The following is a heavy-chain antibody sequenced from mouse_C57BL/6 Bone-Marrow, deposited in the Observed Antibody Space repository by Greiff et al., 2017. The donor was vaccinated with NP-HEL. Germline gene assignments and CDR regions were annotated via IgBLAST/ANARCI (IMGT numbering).Heavy chain of an antibody. D-gene: IGHD2-5*01. CDR2: IRSKSNNYAT. Sequence: EVKLVESGGGLVQPKGSLKLSCAASGFSFNTYAMNWVRQAPGKGLEWVARIRSKSNNYATYYADSVKDRFTISRDDSESMLYLQMNNLKTEDTAMYYCVRQGYYSNSYFDYWGQGTTLTVSS. J-gene: IGHJ2*01. CDR3: VRQGYYSNSYFDY. V-gene: IGHV10-1*01. CDR1: GFSFNTYA.